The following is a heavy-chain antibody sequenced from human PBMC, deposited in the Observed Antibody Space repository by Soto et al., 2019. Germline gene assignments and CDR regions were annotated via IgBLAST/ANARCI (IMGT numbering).Heavy chain of an antibody. CDR2: FDPEDGET. V-gene: IGHV1-24*01. CDR1: GYTLTELS. J-gene: IGHJ5*02. CDR3: ATVGYCSSTSCPEGFDP. Sequence: ASVKVSCKVSGYTLTELSMHWVRQAPGKGLEWMGGFDPEDGETIYAQKFQGRVTMTEDTSTDTAYMELSSLRSEDTAVYYCATVGYCSSTSCPEGFDPWGQGTLVTSPQ. D-gene: IGHD2-2*01.